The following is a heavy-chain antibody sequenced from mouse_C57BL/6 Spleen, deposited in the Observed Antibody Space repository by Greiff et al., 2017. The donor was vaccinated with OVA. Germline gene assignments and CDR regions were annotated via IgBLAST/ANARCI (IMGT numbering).Heavy chain of an antibody. D-gene: IGHD1-1*01. J-gene: IGHJ1*03. CDR1: GYTFTSYW. CDR2: IDPSDSYT. CDR3: ARKRNYYGSSYSHWYFDV. V-gene: IGHV1-69*01. Sequence: VKLQQPGAELVMPGASVKLSCKASGYTFTSYWMHWVKQRPGHGLEWIGEIDPSDSYTNYNQKFKGKSTLTVDKSSSTAYMQLSSLTSEDSAVYYCARKRNYYGSSYSHWYFDVWGTGTTVTVSS.